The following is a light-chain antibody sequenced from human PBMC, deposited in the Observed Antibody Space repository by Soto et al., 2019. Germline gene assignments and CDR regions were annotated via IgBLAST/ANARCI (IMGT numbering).Light chain of an antibody. CDR1: QSVRRS. J-gene: IGKJ1*01. CDR3: QQYNNWPT. V-gene: IGKV3D-15*01. CDR2: DAS. Sequence: ATLSCRASQSVRRSLAWYQQHPGQAPRLLIYDASNRATDIPARFSGSRSGTEFTLTINSLQSEDFAVYYCQQYNNWPTFGQGTKVDIK.